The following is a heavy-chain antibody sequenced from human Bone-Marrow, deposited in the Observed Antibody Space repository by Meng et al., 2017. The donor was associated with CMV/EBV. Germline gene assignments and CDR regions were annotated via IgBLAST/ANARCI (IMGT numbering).Heavy chain of an antibody. CDR1: GFTFSSYW. J-gene: IGHJ4*02. D-gene: IGHD3-10*01. CDR2: INSDGSST. V-gene: IGHV3-74*03. CDR3: QFFGDLSSFDY. Sequence: GESLKISCAASGFTFSSYWMHWVRQAPGKGLVWVSRINSDGSSTTYADSVKGRFTISRDNAKNTPYLQMNSLRAEDTAVYYCQFFGDLSSFDYWGQGTLVTVAS.